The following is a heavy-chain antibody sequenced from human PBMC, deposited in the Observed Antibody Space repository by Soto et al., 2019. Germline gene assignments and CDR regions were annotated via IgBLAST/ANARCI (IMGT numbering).Heavy chain of an antibody. D-gene: IGHD3-10*01. V-gene: IGHV3-23*01. Sequence: EVQLLESGGGLVQPGGSLRLSCAASGFTFSSYAMSWVRQAPGKGLEWDSVISGSGGSTYYADSVKVRLTISRDNSKNTLYLQMNSLRADDTAVYYCAKDQAYGDFDYWGQGTLVTVAS. CDR2: ISGSGGST. CDR3: AKDQAYGDFDY. CDR1: GFTFSSYA. J-gene: IGHJ4*02.